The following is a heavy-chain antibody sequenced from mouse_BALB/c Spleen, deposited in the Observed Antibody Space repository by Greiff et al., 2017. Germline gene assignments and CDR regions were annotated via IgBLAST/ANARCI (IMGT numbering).Heavy chain of an antibody. CDR3: ARGGTTVVARYWYFDV. CDR1: GYAFSSYW. CDR2: IYPGDGAT. D-gene: IGHD1-1*01. V-gene: IGHV1-80*01. J-gene: IGHJ1*01. Sequence: VQLKESGAELVRPGSSVKISCKASGYAFSSYWMNWVKQRPGQGLEWIGQIYPGDGATNYNGKLKGKATLTADKSSSTAYMQLSSLTSEDSAVYFCARGGTTVVARYWYFDVWGAGTTVTVSS.